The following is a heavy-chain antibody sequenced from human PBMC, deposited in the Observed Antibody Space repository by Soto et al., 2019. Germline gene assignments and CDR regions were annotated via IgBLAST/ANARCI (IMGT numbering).Heavy chain of an antibody. Sequence: SETLSLTCAVSGGSFSGYYWSWIRQPPGKGLEWIGEINHSGSTNYNPSLKSRVTISVDTSKNQFSLKLSSVTAADTAVYYCARLALTPTYYDYIWGSYRPYNWFDPWGQGTLVTVSS. CDR3: ARLALTPTYYDYIWGSYRPYNWFDP. CDR2: INHSGST. CDR1: GGSFSGYY. D-gene: IGHD3-16*02. V-gene: IGHV4-34*01. J-gene: IGHJ5*02.